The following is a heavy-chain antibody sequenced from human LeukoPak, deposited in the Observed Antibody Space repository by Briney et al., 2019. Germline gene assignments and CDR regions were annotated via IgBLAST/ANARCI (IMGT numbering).Heavy chain of an antibody. CDR2: INHSGST. Sequence: SETLSLTCAVYGGSFSGYYWSWIRQPPGKGLEWIGEINHSGSTNYNPSLKSRVTISVDTSKNQFSLKLSSVTAADTAVYYCARISQLVRYYYYYMDVWGKGTTVTISS. CDR1: GGSFSGYY. D-gene: IGHD6-13*01. CDR3: ARISQLVRYYYYYMDV. J-gene: IGHJ6*03. V-gene: IGHV4-34*01.